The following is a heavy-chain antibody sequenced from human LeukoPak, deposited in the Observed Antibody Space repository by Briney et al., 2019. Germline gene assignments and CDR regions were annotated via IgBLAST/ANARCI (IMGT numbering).Heavy chain of an antibody. CDR1: GFTFSSYC. Sequence: GGSLRLSCATSGFTFSSYCFNWVRQAPGKGLEWVSSISWNSGSIGYADSVKGRFTISRDNAKNSLYLQMNSLRAEDTALYYCAKDYGRQRGYYYYMDVWGKGTTVTISS. J-gene: IGHJ6*03. CDR2: ISWNSGSI. D-gene: IGHD4-17*01. V-gene: IGHV3-9*01. CDR3: AKDYGRQRGYYYYMDV.